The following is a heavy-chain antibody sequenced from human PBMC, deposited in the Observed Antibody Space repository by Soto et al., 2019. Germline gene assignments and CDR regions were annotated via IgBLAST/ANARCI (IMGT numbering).Heavy chain of an antibody. CDR3: ASTSWGNMVTTPGVDYGMDV. CDR2: IIPIFGTA. D-gene: IGHD2-21*02. CDR1: GGTFSSYA. V-gene: IGHV1-69*01. J-gene: IGHJ6*02. Sequence: QVQLVQSGAEVKKPGSSVKVSCKASGGTFSSYAISWVRQAPGQGLEWMGGIIPIFGTANYAQKFQGRVTITADESTSTAYMELSSLRSEDTALYYCASTSWGNMVTTPGVDYGMDVWGQGTTVTVSS.